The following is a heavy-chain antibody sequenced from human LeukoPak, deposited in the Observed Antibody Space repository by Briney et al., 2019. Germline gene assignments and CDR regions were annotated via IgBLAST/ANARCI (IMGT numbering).Heavy chain of an antibody. D-gene: IGHD3-3*01. Sequence: GTSVTVSCKASGFTFPSSIIQWVRQARGQRLEWIGWIVVGSGDTIYAQRFQERVTITRDVSAGTAYMELSSLRSEDPAVYFCAADDFSTTGPIDSWGQGTLVSVSS. CDR3: AADDFSTTGPIDS. CDR1: GFTFPSSI. CDR2: IVVGSGDT. V-gene: IGHV1-58*02. J-gene: IGHJ4*02.